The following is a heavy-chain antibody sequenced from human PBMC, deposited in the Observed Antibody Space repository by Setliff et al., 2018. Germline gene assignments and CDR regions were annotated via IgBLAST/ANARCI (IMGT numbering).Heavy chain of an antibody. CDR1: GYSISSGYY. Sequence: SETLSLTCAVSGYSISSGYYWGWIRQPPGKGLEWIGSIYHSGSTYYNPSLKSRVTISVDTSKNQFSLKLSSVTAADTAVYYCARAFGLQYYFDYWGQGTTVTVSS. J-gene: IGHJ4*03. V-gene: IGHV4-38-2*01. CDR2: IYHSGST. D-gene: IGHD3-16*01. CDR3: ARAFGLQYYFDY.